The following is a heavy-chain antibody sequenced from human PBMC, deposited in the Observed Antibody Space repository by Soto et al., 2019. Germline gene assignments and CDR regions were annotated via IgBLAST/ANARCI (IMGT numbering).Heavy chain of an antibody. Sequence: LSLTCAASGFTFSSYAMSWVRQAPGKGLEWVSGISRSAGSTYYADSVKGRFTISRDNSKNTLYLQMNSLRAEDTAVYYCAKDPDSYPRFDYWGQGTLVTVSS. CDR2: ISRSAGST. J-gene: IGHJ4*02. V-gene: IGHV3-23*01. D-gene: IGHD2-2*02. CDR3: AKDPDSYPRFDY. CDR1: GFTFSSYA.